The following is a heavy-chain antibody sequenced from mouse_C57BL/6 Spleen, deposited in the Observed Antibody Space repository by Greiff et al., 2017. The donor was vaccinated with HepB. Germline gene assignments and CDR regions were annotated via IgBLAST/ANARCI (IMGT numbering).Heavy chain of an antibody. CDR1: GYTFTSYG. Sequence: VQLQQSGAELARPGASVKLSCKASGYTFTSYGISWVKQRTGQGPEWIGEIYPRSGNTYYNEKFKGKATLTADKSSSTAYMELRSLTSEDSAVYFCARSSNYEDYAMDYWGQGTSVTVSS. D-gene: IGHD2-5*01. CDR3: ARSSNYEDYAMDY. J-gene: IGHJ4*01. V-gene: IGHV1-81*01. CDR2: IYPRSGNT.